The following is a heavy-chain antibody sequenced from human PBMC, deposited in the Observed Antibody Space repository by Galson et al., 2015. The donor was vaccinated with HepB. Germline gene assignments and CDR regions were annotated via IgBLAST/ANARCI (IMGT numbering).Heavy chain of an antibody. D-gene: IGHD1-14*01. V-gene: IGHV3-33*01. CDR2: IWYDGSNK. CDR3: ARETGNHAFDI. CDR1: GFTFSSYG. J-gene: IGHJ3*02. Sequence: SLRLSCAASGFTFSSYGMHWVRQAPGKGLEWVAVIWYDGSNKYYADSVKGRFTISRDNSKNTLYLQMNSLRAEDTAVYYCARETGNHAFDIWGQGTMVTVSS.